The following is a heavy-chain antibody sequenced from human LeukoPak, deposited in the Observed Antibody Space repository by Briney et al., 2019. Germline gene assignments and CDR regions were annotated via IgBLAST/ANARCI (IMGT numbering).Heavy chain of an antibody. CDR2: MIPILRIA. V-gene: IGHV1-69*04. Sequence: SVKVSCKASGGTFSSYTISWVRQAPGQGLEWMGRMIPILRIAKYAQKFQGRVTITADKSTSTAYMELSSLRSEDTAVHYCARDPVYCSSTSCREYFQHWGQGTLVTVSS. J-gene: IGHJ1*01. CDR1: GGTFSSYT. CDR3: ARDPVYCSSTSCREYFQH. D-gene: IGHD2-2*01.